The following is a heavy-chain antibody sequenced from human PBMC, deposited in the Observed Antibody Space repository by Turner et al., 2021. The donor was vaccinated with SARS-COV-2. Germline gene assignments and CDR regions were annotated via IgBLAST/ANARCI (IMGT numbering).Heavy chain of an antibody. Sequence: QVQLQRSGPRLVKPSQTRSLTCAISGGSVSSNSAAWNWIRQSPSRGLEWLGRTYYRSKWYNDYAVSGKSRITINADTSKNQTALQLNSVTPEDTAVYYCAREPWVDVWGSYRSTAYFDHWGQGTLVTVSS. CDR2: TYYRSKWYN. J-gene: IGHJ4*02. V-gene: IGHV6-1*01. CDR3: AREPWVDVWGSYRSTAYFDH. CDR1: GGSVSSNSAA. D-gene: IGHD3-16*02.